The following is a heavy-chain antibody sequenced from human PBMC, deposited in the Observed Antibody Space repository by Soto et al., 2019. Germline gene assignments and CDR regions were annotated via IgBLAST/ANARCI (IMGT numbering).Heavy chain of an antibody. CDR3: TRVVPQVAALRMYYYYYYYMDV. J-gene: IGHJ6*03. Sequence: EVQLVESGGGLVQPGRSLRLSCTASGFTFGDYAMSWFRQAPGKGLEWVGFIRSKAYGGTTEYAASVKGRFTISRDDSKSIAYLQMNSLKTEDTAVYYCTRVVPQVAALRMYYYYYYYMDVWGKGTTVTVSS. CDR1: GFTFGDYA. D-gene: IGHD6-19*01. CDR2: IRSKAYGGTT. V-gene: IGHV3-49*03.